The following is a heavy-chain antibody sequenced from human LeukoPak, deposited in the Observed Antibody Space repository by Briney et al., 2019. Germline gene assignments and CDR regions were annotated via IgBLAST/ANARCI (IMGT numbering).Heavy chain of an antibody. CDR2: ISSSSSII. J-gene: IGHJ3*02. CDR1: GFTFSSYS. Sequence: GGSLRLSCAASGFTFSSYSMNWVRQAPGKGLEWLSYISSSSSIIYYADSVKGRFTISRDNAKNSLYLQMNSLRDEDAAVYYCARDGDSSGYYAAFDIWGQGTMVTVSS. V-gene: IGHV3-48*02. D-gene: IGHD3-22*01. CDR3: ARDGDSSGYYAAFDI.